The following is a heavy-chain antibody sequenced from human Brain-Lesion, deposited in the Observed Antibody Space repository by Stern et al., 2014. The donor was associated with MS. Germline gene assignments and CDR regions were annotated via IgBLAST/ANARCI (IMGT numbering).Heavy chain of an antibody. V-gene: IGHV1-69*18. J-gene: IGHJ5*02. D-gene: IGHD7-27*01. CDR1: GGLFRSYA. CDR3: ARHWGTDL. CDR2: IIPMTGEA. Sequence: VQLVDSGAEVRKPGSSAKVSCKASGGLFRSYAISWGRQAPGQGLEWLGRIIPMTGEALYAQKFLDRVTITADESTTTTYMDLNSLTSEDTALYYCARHWGTDLWGQGTLLTVSS.